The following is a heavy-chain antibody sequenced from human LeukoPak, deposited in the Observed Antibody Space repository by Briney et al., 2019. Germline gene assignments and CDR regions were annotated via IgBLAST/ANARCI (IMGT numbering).Heavy chain of an antibody. J-gene: IGHJ3*02. D-gene: IGHD1-26*01. CDR1: GFTFSSYW. V-gene: IGHV3-7*03. CDR2: IKQDGSEK. CDR3: AKVPTGELLNDAFDI. Sequence: GGSLRLSCAASGFTFSSYWMSWVRQAPGKGLEWVANIKQDGSEKYYVDSVKGRFTISRDNAKNSLYLQMNSLRAEDTAVYYCAKVPTGELLNDAFDIWGQGTMVTVSS.